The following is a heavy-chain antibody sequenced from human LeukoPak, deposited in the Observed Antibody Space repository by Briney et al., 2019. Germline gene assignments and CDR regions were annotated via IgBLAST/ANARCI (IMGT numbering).Heavy chain of an antibody. J-gene: IGHJ4*02. Sequence: GGSLRLSCAASGFSLSSYWMSWVRQAPGEGLEWVANINEYGSEKYCVDSVKGRFTISRDNAKNSLYLQMNSLRAEDTAVYYCARERGSSSWKYFDYWGQGTLVTVSS. CDR3: ARERGSSSWKYFDY. D-gene: IGHD6-13*01. CDR2: INEYGSEK. V-gene: IGHV3-7*05. CDR1: GFSLSSYW.